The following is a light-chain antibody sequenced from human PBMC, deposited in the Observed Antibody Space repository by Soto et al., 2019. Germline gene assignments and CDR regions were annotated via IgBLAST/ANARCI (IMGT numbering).Light chain of an antibody. Sequence: QSVLTQPPSASGTPGQRVTISCSGSSSNIGSKTVNWYQQVPGTAPKLLIYSDNRRPSGVPDRFSGSKSGTSASLAISGLQSEDEADYYCAAWDDSLNVVVFGGGTKVTVL. CDR1: SSNIGSKT. J-gene: IGLJ2*01. CDR2: SDN. CDR3: AAWDDSLNVVV. V-gene: IGLV1-44*01.